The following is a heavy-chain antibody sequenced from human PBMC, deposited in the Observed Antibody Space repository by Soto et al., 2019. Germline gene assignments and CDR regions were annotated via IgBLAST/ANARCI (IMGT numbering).Heavy chain of an antibody. Sequence: ASVKVSCKASGYTFTSYYMHWVRQAPGQGLEWMGIINPSGGSTSYAQKFQGRVTMTRDTSTSTVYMELSSLRSEDTAVYYCARGPATRWLLNPRWFDPWGQGTLVTVSS. J-gene: IGHJ5*02. D-gene: IGHD1-26*01. CDR1: GYTFTSYY. CDR3: ARGPATRWLLNPRWFDP. CDR2: INPSGGST. V-gene: IGHV1-46*01.